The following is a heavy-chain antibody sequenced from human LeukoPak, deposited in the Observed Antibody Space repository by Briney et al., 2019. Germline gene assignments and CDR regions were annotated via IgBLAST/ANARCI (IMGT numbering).Heavy chain of an antibody. V-gene: IGHV3-30*18. CDR2: ISHESVT. D-gene: IGHD1-26*01. CDR1: GFTFGYYA. Sequence: PGGSLRLSCAGSGFTFGYYAIHWVRQPPGKGPEWVAAISHESVTYYTASVEGRFAISRDNSKNTVYLDMNSLRAEDTAVYYCAKDTDRRRWVDYWGQGTLVTVSS. J-gene: IGHJ4*02. CDR3: AKDTDRRRWVDY.